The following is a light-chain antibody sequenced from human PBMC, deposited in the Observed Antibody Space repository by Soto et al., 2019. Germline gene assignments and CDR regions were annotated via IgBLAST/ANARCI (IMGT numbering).Light chain of an antibody. CDR2: KVS. J-gene: IGKJ4*01. Sequence: DVVMTQSPLSLPVTLGQPASISCRSSQGLVHSDGNTYLNWFQQRPGQSPRRLIYKVSNRDSGVPDRFSGSGSVTDFTLKISRVEAEDVGVYYCLQGTHWPVTFGGGTKVEIK. CDR1: QGLVHSDGNTY. V-gene: IGKV2-30*02. CDR3: LQGTHWPVT.